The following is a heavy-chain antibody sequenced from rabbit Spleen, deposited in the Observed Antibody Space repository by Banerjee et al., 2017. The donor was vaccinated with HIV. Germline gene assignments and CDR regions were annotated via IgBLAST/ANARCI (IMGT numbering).Heavy chain of an antibody. CDR3: ARASEYPYYFNL. CDR1: GFSFSSSYW. CDR2: IYGDS. J-gene: IGHJ4*01. D-gene: IGHD3-1*01. Sequence: QEQLVESGGGLVQPGGSLKLSCTASGFSFSSSYWICWVRQAPGKGLEWIACIYGDSDYANWPKGRFTISKTSSTTVTLQMTSLTTADTATYFCARASEYPYYFNLWGPGTLVTVS. V-gene: IGHV1S45*01.